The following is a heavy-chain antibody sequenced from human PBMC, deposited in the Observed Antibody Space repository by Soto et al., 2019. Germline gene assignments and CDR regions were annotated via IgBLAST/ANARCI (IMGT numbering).Heavy chain of an antibody. CDR2: ISYEGSNK. CDR1: GFTFSNYA. V-gene: IGHV3-30-3*01. D-gene: IGHD3-22*01. Sequence: QVQLVESGGGVVQPGRSLRLSCAASGFTFSNYAMHWVRQAPGKGLEWVAVISYEGSNKYYADSVEGRFTISRDNSKNTLFLQMNRLRADDTAVYYCARDCHYFDRSRNDAFDIWGQGTMGTVSS. CDR3: ARDCHYFDRSRNDAFDI. J-gene: IGHJ3*02.